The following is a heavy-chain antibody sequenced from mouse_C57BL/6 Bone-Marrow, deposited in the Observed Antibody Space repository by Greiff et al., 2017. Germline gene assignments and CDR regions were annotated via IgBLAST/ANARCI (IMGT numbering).Heavy chain of an antibody. J-gene: IGHJ4*01. CDR1: GFNFKDDY. CDR2: IDPENGGT. Sequence: VQLQQSGAELVRPGASVKLSCTASGFNFKDDYMPWVKQRPEQGLEWIGWIDPENGGTEYASKFKGKATITADTSSNTAYLQLSSLTSEDTAVYYCTTRGSRCSMDDWGQGTSVTVSS. CDR3: TTRGSRCSMDD. V-gene: IGHV14-4*01. D-gene: IGHD1-1*01.